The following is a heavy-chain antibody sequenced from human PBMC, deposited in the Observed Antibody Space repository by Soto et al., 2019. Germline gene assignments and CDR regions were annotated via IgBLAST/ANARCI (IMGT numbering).Heavy chain of an antibody. Sequence: QLQLQESGPGLVKPSETLSLTCTVSGGSISSSSYYWSWIRQPPGKGLEWIGSIYYSGSTYYNPSLKSRVTISVDTSKNQFSLKLSSVTAADTAVYYCARQGYCSGGSCSNWFDPWGQGTLVTVSS. CDR3: ARQGYCSGGSCSNWFDP. J-gene: IGHJ5*02. D-gene: IGHD2-15*01. CDR1: GGSISSSSYY. V-gene: IGHV4-39*01. CDR2: IYYSGST.